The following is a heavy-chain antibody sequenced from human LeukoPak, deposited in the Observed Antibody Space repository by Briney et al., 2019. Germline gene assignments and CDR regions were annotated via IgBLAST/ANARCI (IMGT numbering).Heavy chain of an antibody. J-gene: IGHJ6*02. CDR1: GYTFTSYG. CDR2: IIPIFGTA. Sequence: SVKVSCKASGYTFTSYGISWVRQAPGQGLEWMGGIIPIFGTANYAQKFQGRVTITADESTSTAYMELSSLRSEDTAVYYCARDPPRIVGATSYYYYGMDVWGQGTTVTVSS. CDR3: ARDPPRIVGATSYYYYGMDV. D-gene: IGHD1-26*01. V-gene: IGHV1-69*13.